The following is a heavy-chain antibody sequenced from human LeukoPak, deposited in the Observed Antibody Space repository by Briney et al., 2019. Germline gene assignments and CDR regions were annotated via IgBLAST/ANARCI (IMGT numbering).Heavy chain of an antibody. V-gene: IGHV3-48*03. Sequence: GGSLRFSCAASGFTFSSYEMNWVRQAPGKGLKWVSYISSSGSNIYYADSVKGRFTISRDNAKNSLYLQMNSLRAEDTAVYYCARDVLDVWGKGTTVTISS. CDR2: ISSSGSNI. CDR3: ARDVLDV. CDR1: GFTFSSYE. J-gene: IGHJ6*04.